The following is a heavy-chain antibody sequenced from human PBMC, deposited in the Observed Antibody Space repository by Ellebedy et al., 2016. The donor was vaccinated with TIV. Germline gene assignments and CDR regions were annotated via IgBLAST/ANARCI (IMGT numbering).Heavy chain of an antibody. CDR3: AIYGPGSYNVDAFDI. CDR1: GDSISSYY. CDR2: IDLSGST. J-gene: IGHJ3*02. D-gene: IGHD3-10*01. Sequence: MPSETLSLTCTVSGDSISSYYWTWIRQPPGKGLEWMGEIDLSGSTNYSPSLKSRATISVDKSKKQLSLKLSSVTAADTAVYYCAIYGPGSYNVDAFDIWGQGTMVTVSS. V-gene: IGHV4-59*12.